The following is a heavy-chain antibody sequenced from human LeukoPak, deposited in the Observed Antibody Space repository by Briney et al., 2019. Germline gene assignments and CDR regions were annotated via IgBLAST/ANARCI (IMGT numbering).Heavy chain of an antibody. D-gene: IGHD4-17*01. Sequence: PSETLSLTCTVSGGSISSYYWSWIRQPPGKGLEWIGYIYYSGSTNYNPSLKSRVTISVDTSKNQFSLKLSSVTAADTAVYYCATSTDYGDYYYYYYGMDVWGQGTLVTVSS. V-gene: IGHV4-59*08. CDR1: GGSISSYY. J-gene: IGHJ6*02. CDR2: IYYSGST. CDR3: ATSTDYGDYYYYYYGMDV.